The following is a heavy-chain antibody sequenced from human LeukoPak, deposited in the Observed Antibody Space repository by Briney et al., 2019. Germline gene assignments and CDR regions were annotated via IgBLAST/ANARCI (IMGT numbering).Heavy chain of an antibody. D-gene: IGHD3-3*01. V-gene: IGHV3-53*01. CDR3: ASYYDFWSGSLGNWFDP. Sequence: GGSLRLSCAASGFTVSSNYMSWVRQAPGKGLEWVSVIYMGGSTYYADSVKGRFTISRDNSKNTLYLQMNSLRAEDTAVYYCASYYDFWSGSLGNWFDPWGQGTLVTVSS. J-gene: IGHJ5*02. CDR1: GFTVSSNY. CDR2: IYMGGST.